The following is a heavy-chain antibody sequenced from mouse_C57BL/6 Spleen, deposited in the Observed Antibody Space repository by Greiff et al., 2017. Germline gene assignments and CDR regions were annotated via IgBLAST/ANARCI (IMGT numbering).Heavy chain of an antibody. CDR1: GYSITSGYD. CDR3: ARTVYYGSSYGAMDY. Sequence: EVKVEESGPGMVKPSQSLSLTCTVTGYSITSGYDWHWIRHFPGNKLEWMGYISYSGSTNYNPSLKSRISITHDTSKNHFFLKLNSVTTEDTATYYCARTVYYGSSYGAMDYWGQGTSVTVSS. J-gene: IGHJ4*01. V-gene: IGHV3-1*01. CDR2: ISYSGST. D-gene: IGHD1-1*01.